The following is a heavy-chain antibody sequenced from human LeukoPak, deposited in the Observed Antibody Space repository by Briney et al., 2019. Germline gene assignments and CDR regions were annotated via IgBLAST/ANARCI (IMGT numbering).Heavy chain of an antibody. D-gene: IGHD3-16*01. J-gene: IGHJ4*02. CDR2: ITASGGST. V-gene: IGHV3-23*01. Sequence: PGKSLRLSCAASGFTFSSYAMSWVRQAPGKGLQWVSTITASGGSTYYADSVKGRFTISRDNSRNTLYLQMNSLRAEDTAVYYCTTWGYWGQGTLVTVSS. CDR1: GFTFSSYA. CDR3: TTWGY.